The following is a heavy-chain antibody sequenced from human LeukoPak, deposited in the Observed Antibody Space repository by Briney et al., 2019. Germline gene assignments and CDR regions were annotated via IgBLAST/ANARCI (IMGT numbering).Heavy chain of an antibody. J-gene: IGHJ6*03. CDR2: INHSGST. CDR1: GGSISSYY. Sequence: SSETLSLTCTVSGGSISSYYWSWIRQPPGKGLEWIGEINHSGSTNYNPSLKSRVTISVDTSKNQFSLKLSSVTAADTAVYYCARGKQWLVLYYYYYMDVWGKGTTVTISS. D-gene: IGHD6-19*01. V-gene: IGHV4-34*01. CDR3: ARGKQWLVLYYYYYMDV.